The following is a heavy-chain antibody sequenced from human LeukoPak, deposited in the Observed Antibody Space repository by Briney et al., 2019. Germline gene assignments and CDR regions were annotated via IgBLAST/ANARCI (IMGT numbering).Heavy chain of an antibody. CDR1: GGSISSYY. D-gene: IGHD3-22*01. Sequence: PSETLSLTCTVSGGSISSYYWSWIRQPAGKGLEWIGRIYTSGSTNYNPSLKSRATISVDTSKNQFSLKLSYVTAADTAVYYCASDYDSSGSAAGHWGQGTLVTVSS. CDR3: ASDYDSSGSAAGH. CDR2: IYTSGST. V-gene: IGHV4-4*07. J-gene: IGHJ4*02.